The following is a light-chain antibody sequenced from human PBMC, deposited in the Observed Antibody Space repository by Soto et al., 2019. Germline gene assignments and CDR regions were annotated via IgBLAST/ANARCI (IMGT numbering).Light chain of an antibody. CDR3: QQYNNWPPGRT. CDR2: GAS. V-gene: IGKV3-15*01. J-gene: IGKJ1*01. CDR1: QSVSSY. Sequence: EIVLTQSPATLSLSPGERATLSCRASQSVSSYLAWYQQKPGQAPRLLIYGASTRATGIPARFSGSGSGTEFTLTISSLQSEDFAVYYCQQYNNWPPGRTFGQGSKV.